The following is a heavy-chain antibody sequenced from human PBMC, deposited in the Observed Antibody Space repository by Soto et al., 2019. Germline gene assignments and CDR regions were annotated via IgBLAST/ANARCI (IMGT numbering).Heavy chain of an antibody. CDR3: AKDLITMIVVVIRGFDY. J-gene: IGHJ4*02. Sequence: GGSLRLSCAASGFTFSSYPMSWGRQAPWKRLEWVSAISGSGGRTYYADSVKGRFTISRDNSKNTLYLQMNSLRAEDTAVYYCAKDLITMIVVVIRGFDYWGPGILVTVSS. CDR1: GFTFSSYP. D-gene: IGHD3-22*01. V-gene: IGHV3-23*01. CDR2: ISGSGGRT.